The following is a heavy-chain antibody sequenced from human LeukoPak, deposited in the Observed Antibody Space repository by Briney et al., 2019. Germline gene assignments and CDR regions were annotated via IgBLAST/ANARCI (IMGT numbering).Heavy chain of an antibody. CDR1: GYTLTELS. J-gene: IGHJ3*02. Sequence: ASVKVSCKVSGYTLTELSMHWVRQAPGKGLEWMGGFDPEDGETIYAQKFQGRVTMTEDTSTDTAYMELSSLRSEDTAVYYCASDFGGSGSFSWAFDIWGQGTMVTVSS. CDR3: ASDFGGSGSFSWAFDI. V-gene: IGHV1-24*01. CDR2: FDPEDGET. D-gene: IGHD3-10*01.